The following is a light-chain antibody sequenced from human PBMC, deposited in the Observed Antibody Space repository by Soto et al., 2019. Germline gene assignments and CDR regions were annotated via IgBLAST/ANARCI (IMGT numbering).Light chain of an antibody. CDR1: SSDVGGYNY. V-gene: IGLV2-8*01. J-gene: IGLJ3*02. Sequence: QSALTQPPSASGSPGQSVAISCTGTSSDVGGYNYVSWYQQHPGKAPKLMIYEVNKRPSGVPDRFSGSKSGNTASLTVSGLQAEDEADYYCRSNAGNSNWVFGGGTKLTVL. CDR3: RSNAGNSNWV. CDR2: EVN.